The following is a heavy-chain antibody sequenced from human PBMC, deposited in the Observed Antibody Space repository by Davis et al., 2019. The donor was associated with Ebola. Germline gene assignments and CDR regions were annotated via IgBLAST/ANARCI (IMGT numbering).Heavy chain of an antibody. CDR3: ARHVVGRTGVGSIDY. J-gene: IGHJ4*02. D-gene: IGHD1/OR15-1a*01. V-gene: IGHV4-39*01. CDR1: GGSISRNTNY. Sequence: SETLSLTCTVSGGSISRNTNYWGWIRPPPGMGPEWIGSIGSMFHCGSSHYNPSLKTRVTISVDTSKNQFSLKVTSVTAADTAVYYCARHVVGRTGVGSIDYWGQGTLVTVSS. CDR2: MFHCGSS.